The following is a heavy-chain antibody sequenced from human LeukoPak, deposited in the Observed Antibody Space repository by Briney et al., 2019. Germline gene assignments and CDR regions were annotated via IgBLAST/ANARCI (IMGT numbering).Heavy chain of an antibody. D-gene: IGHD3-3*01. V-gene: IGHV4-61*02. CDR2: IYTTGST. J-gene: IGHJ6*03. CDR1: GGSISSGSSY. Sequence: PSETLSLTCTVSGGSISSGSSYWSWIRQPAGKGLEWIGRIYTTGSTNYNPSLKSRVTISVDTSKNQFSLRLTSVTAADTAVYYCARDSTITIFGVLSIGMDVWGKGTTVTVSS. CDR3: ARDSTITIFGVLSIGMDV.